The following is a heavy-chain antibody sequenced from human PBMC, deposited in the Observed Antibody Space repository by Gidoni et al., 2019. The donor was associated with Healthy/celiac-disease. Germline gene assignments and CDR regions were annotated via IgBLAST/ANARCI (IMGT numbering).Heavy chain of an antibody. CDR3: ARDPRYSSGSVSDY. CDR2: IKQDGSEK. D-gene: IGHD6-19*01. Sequence: EVQLVESGGGLVQPGGSLRLSCAASGFTFSSYWMSWVRQAPGKGLEWVANIKQDGSEKYYVDSVKGRFTISRDNAKNSLYLQMNSLRAEDTAVYYCARDPRYSSGSVSDYWGQGTLVTVSS. V-gene: IGHV3-7*04. J-gene: IGHJ4*02. CDR1: GFTFSSYW.